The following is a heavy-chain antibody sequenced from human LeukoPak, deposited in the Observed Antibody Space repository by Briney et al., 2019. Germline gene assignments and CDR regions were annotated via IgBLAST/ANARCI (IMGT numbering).Heavy chain of an antibody. D-gene: IGHD3-22*01. Sequence: SQTLALTCAISGDSVSSNSAAWNWIRQSPSRGLEWLGRTYYRSKWYNDYAVSVKSRITVNPDTSKSQFSLQLNSVTPEDTAVYYCARARPPYYYDSSGLIGYFDYWGQGTLVTVSS. J-gene: IGHJ4*02. CDR3: ARARPPYYYDSSGLIGYFDY. CDR1: GDSVSSNSAA. V-gene: IGHV6-1*01. CDR2: TYYRSKWYN.